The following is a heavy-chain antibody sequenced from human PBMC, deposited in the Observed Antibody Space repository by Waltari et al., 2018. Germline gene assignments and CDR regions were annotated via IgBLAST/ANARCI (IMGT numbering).Heavy chain of an antibody. J-gene: IGHJ4*02. CDR2: VNQDGSEK. V-gene: IGHV3-7*01. Sequence: EVQLVESGGGLVQPGGSLRLSCAASGFTFSNNWMTWVRQAPGEGLEWVDNVNQDGSEKYSVESVKGRFTISRDNAKNSLYLQLNSLRADDTAVYYCTRGGDDSSWYWRNWGQGTLVTVSS. CDR3: TRGGDDSSWYWRN. CDR1: GFTFSNNW. D-gene: IGHD6-13*01.